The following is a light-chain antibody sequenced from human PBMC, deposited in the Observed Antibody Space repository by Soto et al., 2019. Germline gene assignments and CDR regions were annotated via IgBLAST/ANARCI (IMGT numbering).Light chain of an antibody. CDR3: TVGDDSLRGRL. CDR2: RNN. Sequence: QSVLTQPPSASGTPGQRVTISCSGSSSNIESNFVYWYQQFPGTAPRLLIYRNNQRPSGVPGRFCGSKSGSAASLAISAHRSEDDDDYYWTVGDDSLRGRLFGGGTKLTVL. CDR1: SSNIESNF. V-gene: IGLV1-47*01. J-gene: IGLJ2*01.